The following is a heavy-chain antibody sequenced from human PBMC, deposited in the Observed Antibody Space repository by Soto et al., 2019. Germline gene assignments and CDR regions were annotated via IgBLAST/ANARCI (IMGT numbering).Heavy chain of an antibody. CDR3: ARSPGYYDILTGHYYYSGMDV. D-gene: IGHD3-9*01. Sequence: GESLKISCNGSGYSFTSYWIGWVRQMPGKGLEWMGIIYPGDSDTRYSPSFQGQVTISADKSISTAYLQWSSLKASDTAMYYCARSPGYYDILTGHYYYSGMDVWGQGTTVTVYS. V-gene: IGHV5-51*01. J-gene: IGHJ6*02. CDR1: GYSFTSYW. CDR2: IYPGDSDT.